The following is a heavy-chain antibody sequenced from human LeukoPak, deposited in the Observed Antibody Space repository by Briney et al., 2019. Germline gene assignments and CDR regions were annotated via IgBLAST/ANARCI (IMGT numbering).Heavy chain of an antibody. J-gene: IGHJ4*02. CDR1: GGSISSGDYY. V-gene: IGHV4-30-4*01. Sequence: SETLSLTCTVSGGSISSGDYYWSWIRQPPGKGLEWIGYIYYSGSTYYNPSLKSRVTISVDTSKNQFSLKLSSVTAADTAVYYCAGESNDDSSGVFDYWGQGTLVTVSS. CDR3: AGESNDDSSGVFDY. CDR2: IYYSGST. D-gene: IGHD3-22*01.